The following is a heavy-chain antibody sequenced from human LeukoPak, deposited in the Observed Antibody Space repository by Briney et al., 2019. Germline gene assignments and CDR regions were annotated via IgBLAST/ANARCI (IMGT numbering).Heavy chain of an antibody. CDR2: IYYSGST. D-gene: IGHD3-3*01. CDR3: AREGGYDFWSGYPGWFDP. J-gene: IGHJ5*02. V-gene: IGHV4-59*01. Sequence: SETLSLTCTVSGGSISSSYWSWLRQPPGEGLEWIGYIYYSGSTNYNPSLKSRVAISVDTSKNQFSLKLSSVTAADTAVYYCAREGGYDFWSGYPGWFDPWGQETLVTVSS. CDR1: GGSISSSY.